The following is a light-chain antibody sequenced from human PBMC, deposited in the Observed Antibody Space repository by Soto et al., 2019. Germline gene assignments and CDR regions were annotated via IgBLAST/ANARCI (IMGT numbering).Light chain of an antibody. CDR2: AAS. J-gene: IGKJ4*01. CDR3: QPANSFPLT. CDR1: QDISSW. Sequence: DIQMTQSPSSVSASVGDRVTITCRASQDISSWLASYQHHPGKAPKLLIYAASSLQSGVPSRFSGSGSGTDFTLTISSLQPEDFATYYGQPANSFPLTFGGGIKVEIK. V-gene: IGKV1-12*01.